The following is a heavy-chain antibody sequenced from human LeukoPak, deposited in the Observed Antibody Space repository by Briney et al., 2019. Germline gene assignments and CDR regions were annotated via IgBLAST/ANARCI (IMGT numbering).Heavy chain of an antibody. D-gene: IGHD3-22*01. CDR3: ARDLSHRYYHSTGYAFDY. Sequence: ASVKVSCKASGYTFTSYSMHWVRRAPGQGLEWMGIINTSGGTTNYAQKFQGRVTMTRDTSTSTVYMDLSSLRSEDTAVYYCARDLSHRYYHSTGYAFDYWGQGTLVTVSS. V-gene: IGHV1-46*01. CDR2: INTSGGTT. CDR1: GYTFTSYS. J-gene: IGHJ4*02.